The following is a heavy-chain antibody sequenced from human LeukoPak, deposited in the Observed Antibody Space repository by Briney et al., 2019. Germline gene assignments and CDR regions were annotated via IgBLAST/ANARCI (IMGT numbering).Heavy chain of an antibody. Sequence: PSETLSLTCTVSGYSISTGYYWDWIRQPPGKGLEWIGSIYYSGSTYYNPSLKSRVTISVDTSKNQFSLKLSSVTAADTAVYYCARASPDIVLMVYAPPYYYYYMDVWGKGTTVTVSS. CDR3: ARASPDIVLMVYAPPYYYYYMDV. D-gene: IGHD2-8*01. V-gene: IGHV4-38-2*02. CDR2: IYYSGST. CDR1: GYSISTGYY. J-gene: IGHJ6*03.